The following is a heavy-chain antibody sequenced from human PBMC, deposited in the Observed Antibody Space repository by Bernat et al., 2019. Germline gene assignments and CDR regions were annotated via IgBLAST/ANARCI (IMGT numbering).Heavy chain of an antibody. J-gene: IGHJ4*02. CDR3: ARSRIAAAGTRLEAVYFDY. V-gene: IGHV1-2*04. CDR1: GYTFTGYY. D-gene: IGHD6-13*01. Sequence: QVQLVQSGAEVKKPGASVKVSCKASGYTFTGYYMHWVRQAPGQGLEWMGWINPNSGGTNYAQKFQGWVTMTRDTSISTAYMELSRLRSDDTAVYYCARSRIAAAGTRLEAVYFDYWGQGTLVTVSS. CDR2: INPNSGGT.